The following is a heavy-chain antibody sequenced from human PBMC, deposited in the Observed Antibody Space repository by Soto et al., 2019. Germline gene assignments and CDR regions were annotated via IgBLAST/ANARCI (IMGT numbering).Heavy chain of an antibody. J-gene: IGHJ4*02. CDR1: GFTFSDHY. CDR3: DSSGSYQPFDY. CDR2: IRNKVNSYST. V-gene: IGHV3-72*01. Sequence: GGSLRLSCATSGFTFSDHYIDWVRQAPGKGLEWVGRIRNKVNSYSTEYAASVKGRFTISRDDSKSSLYLQMNSLKSEDSAVYGGDSSGSYQPFDYWGQGDLVTVSS. D-gene: IGHD1-26*01.